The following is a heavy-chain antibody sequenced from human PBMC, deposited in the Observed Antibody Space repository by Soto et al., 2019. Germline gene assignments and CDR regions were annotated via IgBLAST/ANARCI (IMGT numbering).Heavy chain of an antibody. CDR2: INHSGST. D-gene: IGHD6-13*01. CDR3: ARGCAAAAGTRKLGLRWFDP. CDR1: GGSFSGYY. Sequence: SETLSLTCAVYGGSFSGYYWSWIRQPPGKGLEWIGEINHSGSTNYNPSLKSRVTISVDTSKNQFSLKLSSVTAADTAVYYCARGCAAAAGTRKLGLRWFDPWGQGTLVTVSS. V-gene: IGHV4-34*01. J-gene: IGHJ5*02.